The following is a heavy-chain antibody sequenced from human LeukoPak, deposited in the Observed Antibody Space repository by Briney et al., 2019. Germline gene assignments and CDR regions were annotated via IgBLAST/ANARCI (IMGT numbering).Heavy chain of an antibody. J-gene: IGHJ4*02. V-gene: IGHV3-23*01. CDR1: GFTFSSYA. CDR3: AKDRSSLSSGWYCSDH. CDR2: ISGGGGST. D-gene: IGHD6-19*01. Sequence: GGSLRLSCAASGFTFSSYAMNWVRQAPGKGLEWVSVISGGGGSTYYADSVKGRFTVSRDNSKNTLYLQMNSLRVDDTAVYYCAKDRSSLSSGWYCSDHWGQGTQVTVSS.